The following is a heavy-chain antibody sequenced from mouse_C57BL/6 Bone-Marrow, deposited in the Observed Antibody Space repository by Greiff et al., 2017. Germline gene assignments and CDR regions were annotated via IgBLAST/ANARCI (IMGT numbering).Heavy chain of an antibody. D-gene: IGHD2-1*01. V-gene: IGHV1-69*01. Sequence: VQLQQPGAELVMPGASVKLSCKASGYTFTSYWMHWVKQRPGQGLEWIGEIDPSDSYTNYNQKFKGKSTLTVDKSSSTAYMQLSSLTSEDSAVYYCARRGSFYYGNPWFAYWGQGTLVTVSA. J-gene: IGHJ3*01. CDR3: ARRGSFYYGNPWFAY. CDR1: GYTFTSYW. CDR2: IDPSDSYT.